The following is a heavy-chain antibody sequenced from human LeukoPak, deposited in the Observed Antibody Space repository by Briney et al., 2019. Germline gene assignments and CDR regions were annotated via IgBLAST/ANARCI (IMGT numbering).Heavy chain of an antibody. D-gene: IGHD1-26*01. Sequence: PSGTLSLTCAVSGVSISSSNWWSWVRQPPGKGLEWIGEIYHSGSTNYNPSLKSRVTISVDKSKNQFSLKLSSVTAADTAVYYCARGFLVGATYWYFDLWGRGTLVTVSS. J-gene: IGHJ2*01. V-gene: IGHV4-4*02. CDR3: ARGFLVGATYWYFDL. CDR2: IYHSGST. CDR1: GVSISSSNW.